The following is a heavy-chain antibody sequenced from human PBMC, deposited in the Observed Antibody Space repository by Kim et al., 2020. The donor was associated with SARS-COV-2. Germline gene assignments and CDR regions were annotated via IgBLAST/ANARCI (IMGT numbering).Heavy chain of an antibody. CDR2: DT. V-gene: IGHV5-51*01. J-gene: IGHJ3*02. Sequence: DTRYSPSFQGQVTISADKSISTAYLQWSSLKASDTAMYYCARQVPDAFDIWGQGTMVTVSS. CDR3: ARQVPDAFDI.